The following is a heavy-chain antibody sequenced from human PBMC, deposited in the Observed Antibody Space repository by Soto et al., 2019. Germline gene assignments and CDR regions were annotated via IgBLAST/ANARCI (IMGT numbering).Heavy chain of an antibody. CDR2: ISSSGSTI. Sequence: EVQLVESGGGLVQPGGSLRLSCAASGFTFSSYEMNWVRQAPGKGLEWVSYISSSGSTIYYADSVKGRFTISRDNAKNSLYLQMNSLRAEDTAVYYCARQLATTDDAFDIWGQGTMVTVSS. V-gene: IGHV3-48*03. CDR3: ARQLATTDDAFDI. D-gene: IGHD1-26*01. J-gene: IGHJ3*02. CDR1: GFTFSSYE.